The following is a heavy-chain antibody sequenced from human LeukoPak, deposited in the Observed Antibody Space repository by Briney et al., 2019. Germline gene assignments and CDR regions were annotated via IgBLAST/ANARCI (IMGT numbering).Heavy chain of an antibody. CDR3: ARGGDIPDY. CDR1: GFTFSTYN. Sequence: EGSLRLSCVASGFTFSTYNMNWVRQAPGGGLEWVSSSSSSSRYIYYADSVKGRFTISRDNAKNSLYLQMNSLRAEDTAMYYCARGGDIPDYWGQGTLVTVSS. CDR2: SSSSSRYI. J-gene: IGHJ4*02. V-gene: IGHV3-21*06. D-gene: IGHD5-12*01.